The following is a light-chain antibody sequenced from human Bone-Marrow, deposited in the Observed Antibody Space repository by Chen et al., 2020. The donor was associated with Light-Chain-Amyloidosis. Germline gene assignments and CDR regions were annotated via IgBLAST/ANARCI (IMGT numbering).Light chain of an antibody. CDR3: QVWDRSSDRPV. CDR1: NIGSTS. Sequence: SYVLTQPSSVSVAPGQTATIACGGINIGSTSVHWYQQTPGQAPLLVVYDDSDRPSGIPERLSGSNSVNTATLTISRVEAGDEADYYCQVWDRSSDRPVFGGGTKLTVL. J-gene: IGLJ3*02. V-gene: IGLV3-21*02. CDR2: DDS.